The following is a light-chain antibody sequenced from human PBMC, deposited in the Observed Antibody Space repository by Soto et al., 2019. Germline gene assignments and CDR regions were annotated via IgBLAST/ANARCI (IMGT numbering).Light chain of an antibody. CDR1: SSDVGGYNF. CDR2: EVN. CDR3: SSYTFSSTLVV. Sequence: QSVLTQPASASGSPGQSITISCTGTSSDVGGYNFVSWYQQHPGKAPRLMIFEVNNRPSGVSDRFSGSKSGNTASLTISGLQAEDEADYYCSSYTFSSTLVVFGGGTKLTVL. J-gene: IGLJ3*02. V-gene: IGLV2-14*01.